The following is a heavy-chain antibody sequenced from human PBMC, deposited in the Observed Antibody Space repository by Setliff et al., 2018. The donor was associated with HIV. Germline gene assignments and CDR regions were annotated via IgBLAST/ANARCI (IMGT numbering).Heavy chain of an antibody. V-gene: IGHV1-8*01. CDR2: MNPNTYNT. D-gene: IGHD1-1*01. CDR1: GYTFNNYD. J-gene: IGHJ4*02. Sequence: ASVKVSCKASGYTFNNYDINWVRQATGQGLEWMGWMNPNTYNTGYAQKFQGRVTMTRSTSRSTAYMELTGLRSEDTAVYYCASPMFYDGTVVWGQGTLVTVSS. CDR3: ASPMFYDGTVV.